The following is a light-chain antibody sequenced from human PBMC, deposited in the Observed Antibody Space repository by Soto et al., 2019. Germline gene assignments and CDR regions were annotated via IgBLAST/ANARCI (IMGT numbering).Light chain of an antibody. CDR1: QSVSSN. CDR3: QQYNKWPYT. Sequence: EIVMTQSPVTLSVSPGERATLSCRASQSVSSNLAWYQQRPGQAPRLLIYDASTRATGIPARFGGSGSGTEFTLTISSLQSEDLAVYYCQQYNKWPYTFGQGTKLEIK. CDR2: DAS. J-gene: IGKJ2*01. V-gene: IGKV3-15*01.